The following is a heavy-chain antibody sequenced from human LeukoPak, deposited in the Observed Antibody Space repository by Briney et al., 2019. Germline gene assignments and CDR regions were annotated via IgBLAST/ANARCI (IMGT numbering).Heavy chain of an antibody. D-gene: IGHD1-26*01. CDR3: ARAFGGSYNIFAFDI. J-gene: IGHJ3*02. CDR2: IYSGGNT. V-gene: IGHV3-53*01. CDR1: GFSVSSNY. Sequence: GGSLRLSCAASGFSVSSNYMSWVRQAPGKGLGWVSVIYSGGNTYYADSVKGRFTISRDNSKNTLYLQMNSLRAEDTAVYYCARAFGGSYNIFAFDIWGQGTMVTVSS.